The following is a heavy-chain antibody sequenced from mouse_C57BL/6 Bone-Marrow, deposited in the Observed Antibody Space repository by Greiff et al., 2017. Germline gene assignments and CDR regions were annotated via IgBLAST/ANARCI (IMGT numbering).Heavy chain of an antibody. D-gene: IGHD2-3*01. V-gene: IGHV14-4*01. Sequence: EVQLQESGAELVRPGASVKLSCTASGFNFKDDYIHWVKQRPEQGLEWIGWIDPEIGDTEYDSKFQGKATITSDTSSNTAYLQLSSLTSEDAAVYCCSSFDGSYFDFGGGGTALTVAS. CDR2: IDPEIGDT. CDR1: GFNFKDDY. J-gene: IGHJ2*01. CDR3: SSFDGSYFDF.